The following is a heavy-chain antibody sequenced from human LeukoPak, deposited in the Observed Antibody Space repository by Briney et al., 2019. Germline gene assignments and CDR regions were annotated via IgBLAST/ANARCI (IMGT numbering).Heavy chain of an antibody. V-gene: IGHV4-4*07. J-gene: IGHJ4*02. CDR1: GASISGYF. Sequence: PSETLSLTCTVSGASISGYFWSWIRQPPGKGLECIGRIYSSGNTNYNRSLKSRVTMSVDTSKNQFSLKLSSVTAADTAVYYCARDGSGYSGYENFYYWGQGTLVTVSS. CDR3: ARDGSGYSGYENFYY. D-gene: IGHD5-12*01. CDR2: IYSSGNT.